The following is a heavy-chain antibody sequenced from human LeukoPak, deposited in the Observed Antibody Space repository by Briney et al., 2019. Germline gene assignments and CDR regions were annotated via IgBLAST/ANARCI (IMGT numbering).Heavy chain of an antibody. J-gene: IGHJ3*02. Sequence: PGGSLRLSCAASGFTFSSYSMNWVRQAPGKGLEWLSYISSSSNNIYYADSVRGRFTVSRDNAKNSLYLQMNSLRAEDTAVYYCARDGLPISMIVDDAFEIWGQGTMVTVSS. CDR3: ARDGLPISMIVDDAFEI. D-gene: IGHD3-22*01. CDR2: ISSSSNNI. V-gene: IGHV3-48*04. CDR1: GFTFSSYS.